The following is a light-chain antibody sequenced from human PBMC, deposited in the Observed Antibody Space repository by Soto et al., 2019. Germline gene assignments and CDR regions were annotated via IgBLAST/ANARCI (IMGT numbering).Light chain of an antibody. CDR3: QQYGSSPRT. CDR1: QTVSSSS. J-gene: IGKJ1*01. Sequence: DIVLTLSPGTLSLYPGERATLSCRASQTVSSSSLAWYQQKPGQAPRLLIFGASTRAAGFPDRFSGSGSGTDFTLTISRLEPEDFAVYYCQQYGSSPRTFGQGTKVDIK. CDR2: GAS. V-gene: IGKV3-20*01.